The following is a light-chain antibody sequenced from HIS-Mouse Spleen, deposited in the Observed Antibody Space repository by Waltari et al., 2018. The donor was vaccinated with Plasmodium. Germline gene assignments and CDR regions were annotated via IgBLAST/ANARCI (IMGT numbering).Light chain of an antibody. CDR2: AAS. J-gene: IGKJ1*01. Sequence: DIQMTQSPSSLAASLGDRVTITCRASQSISNYFNWYKQKPGKASKFLIYAASNLQIGVPPRFRGSGAWTDFTLTISSLQPEEVATEYSKQRHRIGTLGEGTKVEIK. CDR3: KQRHRIGT. CDR1: QSISNY. V-gene: IGKV1-39*01.